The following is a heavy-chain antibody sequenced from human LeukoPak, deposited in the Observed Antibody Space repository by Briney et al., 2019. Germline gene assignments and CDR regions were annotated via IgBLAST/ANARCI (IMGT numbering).Heavy chain of an antibody. J-gene: IGHJ4*02. CDR3: ARRYYYDSSGSLDY. V-gene: IGHV5-51*01. Sequence: GGSLEVSGTGSGCSFSGDWIGWARKLPGKGVGCVGIIYPGDSDTRYSPSFQGQVTISADKSISTAYLQWSSLKASDTAMYYCARRYYYDSSGSLDYWGQGTLVTVSS. D-gene: IGHD3-22*01. CDR1: GCSFSGDW. CDR2: IYPGDSDT.